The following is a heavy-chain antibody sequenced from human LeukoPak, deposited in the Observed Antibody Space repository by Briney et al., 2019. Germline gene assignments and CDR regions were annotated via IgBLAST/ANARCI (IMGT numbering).Heavy chain of an antibody. J-gene: IGHJ2*01. Sequence: GGSLRLSCAASGFTFSSYWMSWVRQAPGKGLEWVANIKQDGSEKYYVDSVKGRFTISRDNAKNSLYLQMNSLRAEDTAVYYCAREGTIFGVVTLNYWYFDLWGRGTLVTVSS. V-gene: IGHV3-7*01. CDR2: IKQDGSEK. CDR3: AREGTIFGVVTLNYWYFDL. CDR1: GFTFSSYW. D-gene: IGHD3-3*01.